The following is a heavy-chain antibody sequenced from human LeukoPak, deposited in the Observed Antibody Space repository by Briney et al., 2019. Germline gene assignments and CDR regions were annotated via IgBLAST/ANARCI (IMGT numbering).Heavy chain of an antibody. CDR1: GGSISSSNYY. CDR2: IDYSGST. J-gene: IGHJ3*02. D-gene: IGHD1-1*01. V-gene: IGHV4-39*01. Sequence: SESLSLTCTVSGGSISSSNYYWGWVRQPPGKGLEWIGTIDYSGSTYYNPSLKSRVTISVDTSKNQFSLKLTSVTAADTAVYYCTRTVDLSTNLDPLNIWGQGTMVTVSS. CDR3: TRTVDLSTNLDPLNI.